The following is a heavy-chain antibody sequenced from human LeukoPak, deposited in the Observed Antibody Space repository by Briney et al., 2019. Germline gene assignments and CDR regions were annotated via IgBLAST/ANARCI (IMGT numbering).Heavy chain of an antibody. Sequence: PGGSLRLSCAASGFTFDDYGMSWVRQAPGKGLEWVSDINWNGASTGYADSVKGRFTISRDNSKNTLYLQMNSLRAEDTAVYYCAKVNDSSGYPDYWGQGTLVTVSS. CDR3: AKVNDSSGYPDY. CDR2: INWNGAST. CDR1: GFTFDDYG. J-gene: IGHJ4*02. D-gene: IGHD3-22*01. V-gene: IGHV3-20*04.